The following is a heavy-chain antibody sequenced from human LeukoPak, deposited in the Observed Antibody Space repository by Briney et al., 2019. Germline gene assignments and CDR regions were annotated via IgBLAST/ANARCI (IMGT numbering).Heavy chain of an antibody. CDR2: ISSSSSYI. J-gene: IGHJ6*02. CDR3: ARDVGGSQCSSTSCYFETNYYYYYGMDV. Sequence: GGSLRLSCAASGFTFSSYAMSWVRQAPGKGLEWVSSISSSSSYIYYADSVKGRFTISRDNAKNSLYLQMNSLRAEDTAVYYCARDVGGSQCSSTSCYFETNYYYYYGMDVWGQGTTVTVSS. D-gene: IGHD2-2*01. CDR1: GFTFSSYA. V-gene: IGHV3-21*01.